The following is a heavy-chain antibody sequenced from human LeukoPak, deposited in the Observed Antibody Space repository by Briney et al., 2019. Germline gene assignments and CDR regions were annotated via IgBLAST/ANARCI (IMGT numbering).Heavy chain of an antibody. Sequence: SETLSLTCTVSGGSISSYYWSWIRQPPGKGLEWIGYIHYSGSTNYNPSLKSRVTISVDTSKNQFSLKLSSVTAADTAVYYCARDFYGDYEGDAFDIWGQGTMVTVSS. CDR3: ARDFYGDYEGDAFDI. V-gene: IGHV4-59*01. D-gene: IGHD4-17*01. CDR2: IHYSGST. CDR1: GGSISSYY. J-gene: IGHJ3*02.